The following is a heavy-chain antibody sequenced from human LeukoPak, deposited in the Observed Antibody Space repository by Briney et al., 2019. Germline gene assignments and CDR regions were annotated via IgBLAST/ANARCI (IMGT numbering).Heavy chain of an antibody. CDR3: ARYVVVPAAILTSPYYFDY. CDR2: INHSGST. D-gene: IGHD2-2*01. CDR1: GGSFRGYY. Sequence: SETLSLTCAVYGGSFRGYYWSWIREPPGKGLEWIGEINHSGSTNYNPSLKSRVTISVDTSKNQFSLKLSSATAADTAVYYCARYVVVPAAILTSPYYFDYWGQGTLVTVSS. V-gene: IGHV4-34*01. J-gene: IGHJ4*02.